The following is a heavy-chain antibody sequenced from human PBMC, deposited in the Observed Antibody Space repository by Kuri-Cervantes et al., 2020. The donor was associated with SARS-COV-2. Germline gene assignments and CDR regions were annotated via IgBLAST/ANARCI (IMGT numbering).Heavy chain of an antibody. D-gene: IGHD3/OR15-3a*01. J-gene: IGHJ5*02. CDR1: GYSISSGYY. CDR2: IYHSGST. Sequence: SQTLSLTCSVSGYSISSGYYWGWIRQPPGKGLEWIGSIYHSGSTYYNPSLKSRVSISVDTSKNQFSLKLSSVTAADTAVYYCARGPLFDYFGLSTWGQGTLVTVSS. CDR3: ARGPLFDYFGLST. V-gene: IGHV4-38-2*02.